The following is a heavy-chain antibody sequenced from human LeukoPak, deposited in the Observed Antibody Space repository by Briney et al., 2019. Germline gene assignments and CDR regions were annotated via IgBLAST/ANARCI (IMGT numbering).Heavy chain of an antibody. J-gene: IGHJ6*04. D-gene: IGHD6-19*01. Sequence: GGAPEISCRGAGCNFTRYWIAWGRQMPGKGLEGRGIIYSGDADTRYSPSCQGQVTISADKSLSTPYLQWSSLKASDTAMYYCARLSRAVLTYGMDVWGKGTTVTVSS. CDR1: GCNFTRYW. CDR2: IYSGDADT. V-gene: IGHV5-51*01. CDR3: ARLSRAVLTYGMDV.